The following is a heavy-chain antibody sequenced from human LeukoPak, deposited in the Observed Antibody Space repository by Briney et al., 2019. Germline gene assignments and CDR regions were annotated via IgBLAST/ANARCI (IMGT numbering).Heavy chain of an antibody. V-gene: IGHV4-59*08. D-gene: IGHD3-22*01. J-gene: IGHJ2*01. CDR2: IYYSGST. CDR3: ARITSYYDSSGYEILYFDL. Sequence: SETLSLTCTVSGGSISSYYWSWIRQPPGKGLEWIGYIYYSGSTNYNPSLKSRVTISVDTSKNQFSLKLSSVTAADTAVYYCARITSYYDSSGYEILYFDLWGRGTLVTVSS. CDR1: GGSISSYY.